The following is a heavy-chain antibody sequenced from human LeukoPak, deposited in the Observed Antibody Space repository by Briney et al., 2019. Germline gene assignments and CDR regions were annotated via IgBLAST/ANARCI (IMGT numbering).Heavy chain of an antibody. V-gene: IGHV3-53*01. Sequence: GGSLRLSCAASGFTVSNTCMSWVRQAPGKGLEWVSIIYSGGGTRYADSVKGRFTISRDNSRNTLYLQMNSLRAEDTALYYCARDNYDSSGFTWGQGTLVTVSS. J-gene: IGHJ4*02. CDR3: ARDNYDSSGFT. CDR2: IYSGGGT. D-gene: IGHD3-22*01. CDR1: GFTVSNTC.